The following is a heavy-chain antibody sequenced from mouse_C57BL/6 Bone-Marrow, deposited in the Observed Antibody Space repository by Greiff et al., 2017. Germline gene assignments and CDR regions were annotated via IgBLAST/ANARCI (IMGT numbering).Heavy chain of an antibody. D-gene: IGHD1-1*01. J-gene: IGHJ1*03. V-gene: IGHV1-7*01. Sequence: QVQLKQSGAELAKPGASVKLSCKASGYTFTSYWMHWVKQRPGQGLEWIGYINPSSGYTKYNQKFKDKATLTADKSSSNAYMQLSSLTYEDSAVYYCARAPEYYGSRGYFDVWGTGTTVTVSS. CDR3: ARAPEYYGSRGYFDV. CDR2: INPSSGYT. CDR1: GYTFTSYW.